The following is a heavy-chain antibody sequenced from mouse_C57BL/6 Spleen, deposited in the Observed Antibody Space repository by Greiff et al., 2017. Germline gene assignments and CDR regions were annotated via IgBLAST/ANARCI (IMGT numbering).Heavy chain of an antibody. V-gene: IGHV6-3*01. J-gene: IGHJ3*01. CDR3: TYDYGGFAY. CDR2: IGLKSDNYAT. D-gene: IGHD2-4*01. CDR1: GFTFSNYW. Sequence: EVKLMESGGGLVQPGGSMKLSCVASGFTFSNYWMNWVRQSPEKGLEWVAQIGLKSDNYATHYAVSVKGRFTNSKDDSKSSFYLQMNNLRAEDTGIYYCTYDYGGFAYWGQGTLVTVSA.